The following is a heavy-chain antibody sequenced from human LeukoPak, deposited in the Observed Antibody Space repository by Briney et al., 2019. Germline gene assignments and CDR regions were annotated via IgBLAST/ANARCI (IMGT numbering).Heavy chain of an antibody. CDR2: IHYSGST. J-gene: IGHJ3*01. Sequence: PSETLSLTCAVSGVSISSYYWSWVRQPPGKGLEWIGYIHYSGSTDYNSSLKSRVTISIDTSRNQFYLKLSSATAADTAVYYCARNQVLPFDVFNLWGQGIMVTVSS. V-gene: IGHV4-59*08. CDR1: GVSISSYY. CDR3: ARNQVLPFDVFNL. D-gene: IGHD1-14*01.